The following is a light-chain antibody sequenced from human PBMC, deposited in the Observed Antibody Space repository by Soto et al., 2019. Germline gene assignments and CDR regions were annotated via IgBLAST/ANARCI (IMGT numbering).Light chain of an antibody. V-gene: IGKV1-5*03. J-gene: IGKJ1*01. Sequence: DLQMTQSPSTLSASVGYRVTSTCRASQTISSWLAWYQQKPGKAPKLLIYKASTLKSGVPSRFSGSGSGTEFTLTISSLQPDDFATYYCQQYNSYLWTFGLGTKVDIK. CDR1: QTISSW. CDR3: QQYNSYLWT. CDR2: KAS.